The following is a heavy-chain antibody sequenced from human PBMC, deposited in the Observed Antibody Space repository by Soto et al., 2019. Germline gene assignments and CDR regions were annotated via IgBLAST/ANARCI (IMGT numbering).Heavy chain of an antibody. CDR3: AQFRGIVGATGYFEH. J-gene: IGHJ1*01. D-gene: IGHD1-26*01. Sequence: EVHLLESGGGLVQPGGSLRLSCTASGFIFKNYAMAWVRQSPGKGLEWVSGLSGNGGSAYYADSVKGRFTISRDNSDNTLYLQIRSLRDEDTAVYYCAQFRGIVGATGYFEHWGQGTLVTVSS. CDR2: LSGNGGSA. CDR1: GFIFKNYA. V-gene: IGHV3-23*01.